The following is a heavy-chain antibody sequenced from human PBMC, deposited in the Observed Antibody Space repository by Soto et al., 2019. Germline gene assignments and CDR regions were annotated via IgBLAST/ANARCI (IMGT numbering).Heavy chain of an antibody. D-gene: IGHD3-3*01. V-gene: IGHV3-30-3*01. CDR3: ASVEKRFSYSYGIDV. J-gene: IGHJ6*02. Sequence: QVQLVESGGGVVQPGRSLRLSCAASGFTFSSYAMHWVRQAPGKGLEWVAVISCDGSNKYYADSVKGGFTISRDNSKNTMYLQMHNLRAEDTAVYYCASVEKRFSYSYGIDVCGQGTTVTVSS. CDR1: GFTFSSYA. CDR2: ISCDGSNK.